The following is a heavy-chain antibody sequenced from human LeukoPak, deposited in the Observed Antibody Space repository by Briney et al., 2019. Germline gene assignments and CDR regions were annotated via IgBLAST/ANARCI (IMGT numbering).Heavy chain of an antibody. Sequence: ASVKVSCTASGYTFTSYGISWVRQAPGQGLEWMGWISAYNGNTNYAQKLQGRVTMTTDTSTSTAYMELRSLRSDDTAEYYCARDLGYSSSWYGEIDPWGQGTLVTVSS. J-gene: IGHJ5*02. V-gene: IGHV1-18*01. CDR2: ISAYNGNT. CDR1: GYTFTSYG. CDR3: ARDLGYSSSWYGEIDP. D-gene: IGHD6-13*01.